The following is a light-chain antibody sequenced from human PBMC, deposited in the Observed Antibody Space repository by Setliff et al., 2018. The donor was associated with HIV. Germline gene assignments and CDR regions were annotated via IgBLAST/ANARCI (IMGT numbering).Light chain of an antibody. CDR1: SSDVGSYNL. CDR2: GVS. J-gene: IGLJ1*01. CDR3: CSYAGSSTYV. Sequence: QSALTQPASVSGSPGQSITISCTGTSSDVGSYNLVSWYQHHPGKAPKLMIYGVSKWPSGVSNRFSGSKSGNTASLTISGLQAEDEADYYCCSYAGSSTYVFGIGTKV. V-gene: IGLV2-23*02.